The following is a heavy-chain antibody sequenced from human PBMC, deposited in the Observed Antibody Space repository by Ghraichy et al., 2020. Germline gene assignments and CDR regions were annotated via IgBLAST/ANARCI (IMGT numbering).Heavy chain of an antibody. V-gene: IGHV3-64*01. J-gene: IGHJ4*02. Sequence: GGSLRLSCAASGFTFSSYAMHWVRQAPGKGLEYVSAISSNGDSTYYANSVQGRFTISRDNSKNTLYLQMGSLRAEDMAVYYCAREDWGAPDYWGQGTLVTVSS. CDR1: GFTFSSYA. D-gene: IGHD7-27*01. CDR3: AREDWGAPDY. CDR2: ISSNGDST.